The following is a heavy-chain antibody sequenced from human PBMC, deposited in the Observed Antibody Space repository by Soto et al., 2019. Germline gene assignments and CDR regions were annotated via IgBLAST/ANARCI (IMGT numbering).Heavy chain of an antibody. V-gene: IGHV4-61*01. CDR1: GCAVGSGPLY. CDR2: IYYTGSS. D-gene: IGHD2-15*01. CDR3: ASAVYCSGGSCSFDP. Sequence: SEALSIIYTGFGCAVGSGPLYLILICLPQGKGLEWIGFIYYTGSSSYNPSLKSRVTMSLDKSNNQFSLKLTSVTAADTAVYYCASAVYCSGGSCSFDPWGQGTLVTVS. J-gene: IGHJ5*02.